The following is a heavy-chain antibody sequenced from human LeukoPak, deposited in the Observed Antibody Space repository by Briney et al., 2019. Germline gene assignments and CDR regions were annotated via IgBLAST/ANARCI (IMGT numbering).Heavy chain of an antibody. V-gene: IGHV1-69*04. CDR1: GGTFSSYA. D-gene: IGHD1-26*01. J-gene: IGHJ4*02. CDR2: IIPILGIA. CDR3: ARADRWELLPGYFDY. Sequence: ASVKVSCKASGGTFSSYAISWVRQAPGQGLEWMGRIIPILGIANYAQKFQGRVTITADKSTSTAYMELSSLRSEDTAVYYCARADRWELLPGYFDYWGQGTLVTVSS.